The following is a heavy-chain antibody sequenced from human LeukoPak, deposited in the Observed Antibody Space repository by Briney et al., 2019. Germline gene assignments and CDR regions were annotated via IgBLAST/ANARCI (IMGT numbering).Heavy chain of an antibody. CDR1: GFTFSSYG. CDR3: AAPYRNGQLIGPNHY. D-gene: IGHD5-24*01. J-gene: IGHJ4*02. V-gene: IGHV3-30*02. Sequence: PGGSLRLSCAASGFTFSSYGMHWVRQAPGKGLEWVAFIRYDRSYTYYGDSVKGRFTISRDNSKNTLYLHMNSVRPEYTAIYCCAAPYRNGQLIGPNHYWGQGWLVIVSP. CDR2: IRYDRSYT.